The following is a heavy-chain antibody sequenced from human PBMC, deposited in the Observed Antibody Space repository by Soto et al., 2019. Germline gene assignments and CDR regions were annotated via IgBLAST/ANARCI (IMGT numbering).Heavy chain of an antibody. D-gene: IGHD6-19*01. CDR2: ISGTGDVT. V-gene: IGHV3-23*01. CDR1: GFTLSSYA. Sequence: EVQLLESGGGLVQRGGSLRLSCAASGFTLSSYAMSWVRQALGKGLAWVSAISGTGDVTYYAASVKGRFTISRDNSKNTLYLHMNSLRAEDTAVYYCAKPRIYSGWYYFDHWGQGTLVTVSS. CDR3: AKPRIYSGWYYFDH. J-gene: IGHJ4*02.